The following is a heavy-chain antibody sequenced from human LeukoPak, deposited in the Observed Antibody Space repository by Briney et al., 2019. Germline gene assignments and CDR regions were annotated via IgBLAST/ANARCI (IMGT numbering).Heavy chain of an antibody. Sequence: SVKVSCKASGGTFSSYAISWVRQAPGQGLEWMGGIIPIFGTANYAQKLQGRATITADGSTRTAYMELSSLRSEDTAVYYCARKQTVGATHAFDIWGQGTMVIVSS. J-gene: IGHJ3*02. V-gene: IGHV1-69*13. D-gene: IGHD1-26*01. CDR3: ARKQTVGATHAFDI. CDR1: GGTFSSYA. CDR2: IIPIFGTA.